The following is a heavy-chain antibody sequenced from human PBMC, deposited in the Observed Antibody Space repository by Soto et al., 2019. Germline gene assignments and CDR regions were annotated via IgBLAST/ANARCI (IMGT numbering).Heavy chain of an antibody. J-gene: IGHJ4*01. Sequence: GGSLRLSCAASGFTFSIYGMHWVRQAPGKGLEWVAVISNDGSNKYYADSVKGRFTISRDNSKNTMYLQMNSLRLEDTAVYHCAKDRRYSGYGGAYYFDYWGHGTLVTVSS. D-gene: IGHD5-12*01. CDR2: ISNDGSNK. CDR1: GFTFSIYG. CDR3: AKDRRYSGYGGAYYFDY. V-gene: IGHV3-30*18.